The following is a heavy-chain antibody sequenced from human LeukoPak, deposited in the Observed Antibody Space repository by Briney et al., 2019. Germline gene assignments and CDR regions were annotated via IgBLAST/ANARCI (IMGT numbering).Heavy chain of an antibody. Sequence: PSETLSLTCTASGGTISSYYWSWIRQPAGKGLEWIGRIYSGGGTNYNPSLKSRVIMSVDTSKNQFSLKLSSVTAADTAVYYCARDPGNPSWFAPWGQGTLVTVSS. CDR2: IYSGGGT. J-gene: IGHJ5*02. V-gene: IGHV4-4*07. CDR1: GGTISSYY. D-gene: IGHD1-14*01. CDR3: ARDPGNPSWFAP.